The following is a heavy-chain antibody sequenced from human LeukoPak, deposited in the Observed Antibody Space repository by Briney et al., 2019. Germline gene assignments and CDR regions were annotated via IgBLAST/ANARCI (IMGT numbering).Heavy chain of an antibody. CDR3: AKDPYRVIVATGNYLDP. Sequence: GGSLRLSCAASGFTFDDCAMHWVRQAPGKGLEWVSGISWNSGSIGYADSVKGRFTISRDNAKKSLYLQMDSLRGEDTAVYYCAKDPYRVIVATGNYLDPWGQGTLVTVSS. V-gene: IGHV3-9*01. J-gene: IGHJ5*02. CDR1: GFTFDDCA. D-gene: IGHD2-21*01. CDR2: ISWNSGSI.